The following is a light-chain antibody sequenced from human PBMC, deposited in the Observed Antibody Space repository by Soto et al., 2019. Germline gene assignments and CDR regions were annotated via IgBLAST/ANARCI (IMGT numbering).Light chain of an antibody. J-gene: IGKJ4*01. CDR3: QQSFATPLT. Sequence: DIQMTQSPSSLSASVGDRVTISCRTSQSINIYLNWYQQKAGKAHRLLIFAASSLQRGVPSRFSGSASGTSFTLIINNLQPEDFATYYCQQSFATPLTFGGGTRVEMK. CDR2: AAS. CDR1: QSINIY. V-gene: IGKV1-39*01.